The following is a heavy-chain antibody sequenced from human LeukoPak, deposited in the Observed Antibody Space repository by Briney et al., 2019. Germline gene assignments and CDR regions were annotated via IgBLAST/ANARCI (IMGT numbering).Heavy chain of an antibody. CDR1: GGSISSSSYY. CDR3: ARVLEAASFDY. CDR2: IYYYGST. D-gene: IGHD6-13*01. J-gene: IGHJ4*02. Sequence: PSETLSLTCTVSGGSISSSSYYWGWIRQPPGKGLEWIGSIYYYGSTYYNPSLKSRVTISVDTSKNQFSLKLSSVTAEDTAVYYCARVLEAASFDYWGQGTLVTVSS. V-gene: IGHV4-39*07.